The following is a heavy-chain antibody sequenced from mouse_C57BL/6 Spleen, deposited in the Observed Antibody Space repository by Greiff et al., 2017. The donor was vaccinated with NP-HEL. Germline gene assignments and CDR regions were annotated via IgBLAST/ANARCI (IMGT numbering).Heavy chain of an antibody. D-gene: IGHD1-1*01. V-gene: IGHV1-19*01. J-gene: IGHJ3*01. CDR3: ARSEYYGSSPTWFAY. CDR2: INPYNGGT. CDR1: GYTFTDYY. Sequence: VQLQQSGPVLVKPGASVKMSCKASGYTFTDYYMNWVKQSHGKSLEWIGVINPYNGGTSYNQKFKGKATLTVDKSSSTAYMELNSLTSEDSAVYYCARSEYYGSSPTWFAYWGQGTLVTVSA.